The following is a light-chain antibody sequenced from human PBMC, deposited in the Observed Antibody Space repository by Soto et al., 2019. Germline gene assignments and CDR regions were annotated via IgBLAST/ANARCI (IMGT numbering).Light chain of an antibody. Sequence: DIQMTQSPSSLSASIGDRVTITCRASQSISRWLAWYQQKPGKAPKLLIYDVSSLESGVPSRFSGSGSGTEFTLTISSLQPDDSATYYCQQCNTFWTFGQGTKVDIK. CDR1: QSISRW. CDR2: DVS. V-gene: IGKV1-5*01. CDR3: QQCNTFWT. J-gene: IGKJ1*01.